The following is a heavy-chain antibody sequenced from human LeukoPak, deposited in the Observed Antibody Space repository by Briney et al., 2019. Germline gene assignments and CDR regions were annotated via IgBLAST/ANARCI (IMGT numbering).Heavy chain of an antibody. J-gene: IGHJ4*02. D-gene: IGHD3-16*01. CDR2: INSDGSTT. Sequence: PGGSLRLSCAASGFTFSTYIMNWVRQPPGKGLEWVSRINSDGSTTAYADSVKGRFTISGDYAKNTLYPQMNSLRAEDTAVYYCARDRYGAHDYWGQGTLVTVSS. CDR1: GFTFSTYI. V-gene: IGHV3-74*01. CDR3: ARDRYGAHDY.